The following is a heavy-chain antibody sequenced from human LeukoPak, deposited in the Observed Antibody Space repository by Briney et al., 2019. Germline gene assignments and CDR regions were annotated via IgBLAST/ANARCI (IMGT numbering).Heavy chain of an antibody. CDR1: GFTFSSYG. D-gene: IGHD1-20*01. J-gene: IGHJ4*02. CDR2: IWYDGSNK. V-gene: IGHV3-33*01. Sequence: QPGGSLRLSCAASGFTFSSYGMHWVRQAPGKGLEWVAVIWYDGSNKYYADSVKGRFTISRDNSKNTLYLQMNSLRAEDTAVYYCARDPYLNYYFDYWGQGTLVTVSS. CDR3: ARDPYLNYYFDY.